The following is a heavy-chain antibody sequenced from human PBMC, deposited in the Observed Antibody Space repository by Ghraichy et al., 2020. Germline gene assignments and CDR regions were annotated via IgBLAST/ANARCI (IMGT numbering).Heavy chain of an antibody. CDR1: GFTFNSYA. CDR3: AKEGSTYSGGGYFDL. J-gene: IGHJ2*01. CDR2: INEHGPPT. D-gene: IGHD6-25*01. V-gene: IGHV3-23*01. Sequence: GGSLRLSCAASGFTFNSYAMGWLRRAPGKGLEWVSTINEHGPPTYYAASVKGRFTISRDNSMDTLFLQVNSLRFDDTAVYYCAKEGSTYSGGGYFDLWGRGTLVSVSS.